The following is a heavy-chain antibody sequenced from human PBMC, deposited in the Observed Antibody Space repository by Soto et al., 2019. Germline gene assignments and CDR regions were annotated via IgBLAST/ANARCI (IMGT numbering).Heavy chain of an antibody. CDR1: GGTFSSYA. CDR2: IIPIFGTA. J-gene: IGHJ2*01. Sequence: QVQLVQSGAEVKKPGSSVKVSCKASGGTFSSYAISWVRQAPGQGLEWMGGIIPIFGTANYAQKFQGRVTITSAEATSTAYMELSSLRSEDTAVYYCASLSTVTTNWYFDLWGRGPLVTVSS. D-gene: IGHD4-17*01. V-gene: IGHV1-69*01. CDR3: ASLSTVTTNWYFDL.